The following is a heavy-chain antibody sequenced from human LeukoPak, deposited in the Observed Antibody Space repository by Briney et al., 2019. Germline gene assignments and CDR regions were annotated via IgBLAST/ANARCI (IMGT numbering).Heavy chain of an antibody. J-gene: IGHJ5*02. CDR1: GYTFTSYY. D-gene: IGHD3-10*01. CDR3: ARAGGSGRLEFDP. CDR2: INPSGGST. V-gene: IGHV1-46*01. Sequence: ASVKVSCKASGYTFTSYYMHWVRQAPGQGLEWMGIINPSGGSTSYAQKLQGRVTMTRDMSTSTVYMELSSLRSEDTAVYYCARAGGSGRLEFDPWGQGTLVTVSS.